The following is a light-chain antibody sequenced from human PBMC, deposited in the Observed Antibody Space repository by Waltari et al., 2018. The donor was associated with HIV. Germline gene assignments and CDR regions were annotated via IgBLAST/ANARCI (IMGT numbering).Light chain of an antibody. V-gene: IGLV1-47*01. Sequence: QSVLTQPPSESASPAQRIMISCPCTDSHVGRHYVYWYQQVPGGAPKLLLDRNDQRSAGVPDRFSGSKSGTSAFLTISDLRYDDEGLYFCGAWDDNLSGVFGGGTKVTVL. CDR1: DSHVGRHY. J-gene: IGLJ2*01. CDR3: GAWDDNLSGV. CDR2: RND.